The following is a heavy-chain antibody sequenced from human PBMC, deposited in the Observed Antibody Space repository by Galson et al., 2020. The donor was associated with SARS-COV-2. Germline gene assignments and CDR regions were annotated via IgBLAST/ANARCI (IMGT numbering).Heavy chain of an antibody. Sequence: GESLKISCKASGYTFAAYGISWVRQAPGQGPEWMGISTYKGDTKYEQKFQGRVIMTTDTSTSTAYMELRSLGSDDTATYYCARESVSDRTGWRWGEHWGQGTPVTVSS. D-gene: IGHD1-1*01. V-gene: IGHV1-18*01. CDR3: ARESVSDRTGWRWGEH. CDR2: ISTYKGDT. J-gene: IGHJ4*02. CDR1: GYTFAAYG.